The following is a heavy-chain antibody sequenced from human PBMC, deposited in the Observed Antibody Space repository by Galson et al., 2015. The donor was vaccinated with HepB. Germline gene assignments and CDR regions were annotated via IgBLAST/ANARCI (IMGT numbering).Heavy chain of an antibody. Sequence: SLRLSCAASGFTFSGSAMHWVRQASGKGLEWVGRIRSKANSYATAYAASVKGRFTISRDDSKNTAYLQMNSLKTEDTAVYYCTRLGIAAAALWGQGTLVTVSS. J-gene: IGHJ4*02. D-gene: IGHD6-13*01. CDR3: TRLGIAAAAL. CDR2: IRSKANSYAT. V-gene: IGHV3-73*01. CDR1: GFTFSGSA.